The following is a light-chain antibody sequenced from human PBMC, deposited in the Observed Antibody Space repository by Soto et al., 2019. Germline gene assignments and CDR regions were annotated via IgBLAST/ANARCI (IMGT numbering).Light chain of an antibody. Sequence: QSVLTQPPSVSAAPGQKVTISCSGSSSNIGGNSVSWYQQLPGTAPKLLIYDDNKRPSGIPDRWSGSKSGTSATLGITGFQTGDEADYYCGSWDSSLSTYVFGTGTKVIVL. J-gene: IGLJ1*01. CDR2: DDN. V-gene: IGLV1-51*01. CDR1: SSNIGGNS. CDR3: GSWDSSLSTYV.